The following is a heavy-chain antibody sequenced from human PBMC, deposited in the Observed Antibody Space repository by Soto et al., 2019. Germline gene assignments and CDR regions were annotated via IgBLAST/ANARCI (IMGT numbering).Heavy chain of an antibody. CDR1: GLAFCGYA. CDR3: AKNYYFDN. V-gene: IGHV3-23*01. J-gene: IGHJ4*02. Sequence: GGSLRLCCAACGLAFCGYAMSWVRQARGEGLEWVSSVNIDGATHYADSVKGRFTISRDNSENTVILQMNSLRAEDTAVYFYAKNYYFDNWGQGALVTVSS. CDR2: VNIDGAT.